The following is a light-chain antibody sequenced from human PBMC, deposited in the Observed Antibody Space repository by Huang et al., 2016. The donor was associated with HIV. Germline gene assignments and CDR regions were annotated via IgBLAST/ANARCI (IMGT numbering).Light chain of an antibody. CDR1: QSVSSRY. V-gene: IGKV3D-20*01. CDR3: QQYGSSSYT. Sequence: EIVLTQSPASLSLSPGERARLSCGASQSVSSRYLAWFQQKPGLPPRLLIYDASVRAPGIPDRFSGGGSGTDFTLTISRLEPEDFAVYYCQQYGSSSYTFGQGTKLEIK. CDR2: DAS. J-gene: IGKJ2*01.